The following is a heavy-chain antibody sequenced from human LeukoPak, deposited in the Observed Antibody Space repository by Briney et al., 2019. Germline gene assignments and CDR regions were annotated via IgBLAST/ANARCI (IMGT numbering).Heavy chain of an antibody. V-gene: IGHV4-59*08. CDR1: GGSISSYY. CDR3: ARHGSDYYDSSGYDY. D-gene: IGHD3-22*01. J-gene: IGHJ4*02. CDR2: IYYSGST. Sequence: SETLSLTCTVSGGSISSYYWSWIRQPPGKGLEWIGYIYYSGSTNYNPSPKSRVTISVDTSKNQFSLKLSSVTAADTAVYYCARHGSDYYDSSGYDYWGQGTLVTVSS.